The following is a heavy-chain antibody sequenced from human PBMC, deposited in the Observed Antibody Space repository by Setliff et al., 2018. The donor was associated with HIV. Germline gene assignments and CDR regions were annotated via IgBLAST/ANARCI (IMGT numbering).Heavy chain of an antibody. CDR2: IHNSGNT. Sequence: SETLSLTCSLSGDSMSTYYWSWVRQTAGKGLEWIGRIHNSGNTNYNPSFMSRVSMSVDTSKSQFSLKLNSVTAADTAVYYCATPRVRRYSSVWFNLDYGGKGTLVTVPS. CDR1: GDSMSTYY. D-gene: IGHD6-19*01. V-gene: IGHV4-4*07. J-gene: IGHJ4*02. CDR3: ATPRVRRYSSVWFNLDY.